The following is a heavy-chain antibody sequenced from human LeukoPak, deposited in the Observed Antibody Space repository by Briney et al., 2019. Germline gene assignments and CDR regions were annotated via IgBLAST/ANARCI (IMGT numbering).Heavy chain of an antibody. CDR2: ISFDGSGK. D-gene: IGHD4-17*01. CDR3: AKGGGYDYADY. Sequence: PGGSLRLSCAASGFNFGSYAMHWVRQAPGKGLEWVAFISFDGSGKYYAESVKGRFTISRDNSKNTLYLQMNSLRAEDTAVYYCAKGGGYDYADYWGQGTLVTVSS. J-gene: IGHJ4*02. CDR1: GFNFGSYA. V-gene: IGHV3-30*18.